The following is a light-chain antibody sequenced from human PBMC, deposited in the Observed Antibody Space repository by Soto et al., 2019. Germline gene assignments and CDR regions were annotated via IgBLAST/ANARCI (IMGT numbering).Light chain of an antibody. J-gene: IGLJ2*01. CDR3: SSYTGSSTYVV. Sequence: QSVLTQPASVSGSPGQSITISCTGTSSDVGGYNYVSWYQQHPGKARKLMIYDVSNRPSGVSNRFSGSKSANTASLTISGLQAEDEADYYCSSYTGSSTYVVFGGGTKLTVL. V-gene: IGLV2-14*01. CDR2: DVS. CDR1: SSDVGGYNY.